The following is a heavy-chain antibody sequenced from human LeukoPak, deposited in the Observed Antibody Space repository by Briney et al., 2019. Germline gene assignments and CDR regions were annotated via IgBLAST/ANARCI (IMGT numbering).Heavy chain of an antibody. D-gene: IGHD3-16*01. CDR2: ISSSSSTI. J-gene: IGHJ3*02. V-gene: IGHV3-48*01. Sequence: GGSLRLSCAASGFTFSSYSMNWVRQAPGKGLEWVSYISSSSSTIYYADSVKGRFTISRDNAKDSLYLQMNSLRAEDTAVYYCAVGAFDIWDQGTMVTVSS. CDR3: AVGAFDI. CDR1: GFTFSSYS.